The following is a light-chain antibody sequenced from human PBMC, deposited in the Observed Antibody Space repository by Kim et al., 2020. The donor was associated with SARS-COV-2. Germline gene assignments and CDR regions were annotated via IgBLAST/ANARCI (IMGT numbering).Light chain of an antibody. Sequence: DVQMTQSPSSLSASVGDRVTITCRASQSIDKWLAWYQQEPGKVPKLLIYEASVLANGVPSRFSGSRSWTEFTLTISSLQPHDFATYFCQQYTTYPLTFGGGTKVDIK. J-gene: IGKJ4*01. CDR2: EAS. V-gene: IGKV1-5*03. CDR1: QSIDKW. CDR3: QQYTTYPLT.